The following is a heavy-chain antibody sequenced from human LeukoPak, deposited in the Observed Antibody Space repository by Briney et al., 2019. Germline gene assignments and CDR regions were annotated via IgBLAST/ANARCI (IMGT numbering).Heavy chain of an antibody. CDR2: INHSGGST. CDR1: GYTFTSYS. V-gene: IGHV1-46*01. CDR3: ARAYYDISAGCGY. D-gene: IGHD3-22*01. J-gene: IGHJ4*02. Sequence: GASVKVSCKASGYTFTSYSMHWVRQAPGQGLEWMGIINHSGGSTTYAQHFQGRVTMTRDMSTSTVYMELSSLRSEDTAVYYCARAYYDISAGCGYWGQGTLVTVSS.